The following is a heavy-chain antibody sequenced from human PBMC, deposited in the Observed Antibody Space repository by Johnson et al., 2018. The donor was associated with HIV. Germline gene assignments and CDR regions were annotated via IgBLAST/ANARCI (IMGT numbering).Heavy chain of an antibody. Sequence: QEQLVESGGGVVQPGRSLRLSCAASRFTFSTYAMHWVRQAPGKGLEWVAFLRYDGNNKYYADSVKGRFTISRDNSKNTLYLQMNSLRPEDTAVYYCAKDGQRGRAMIVARLGAFDIWGQGTMVTVSS. D-gene: IGHD3-22*01. CDR2: LRYDGNNK. CDR3: AKDGQRGRAMIVARLGAFDI. V-gene: IGHV3-30*02. CDR1: RFTFSTYA. J-gene: IGHJ3*02.